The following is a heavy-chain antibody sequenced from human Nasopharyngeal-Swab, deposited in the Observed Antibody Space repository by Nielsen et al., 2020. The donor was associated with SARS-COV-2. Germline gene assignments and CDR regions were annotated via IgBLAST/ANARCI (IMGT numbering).Heavy chain of an antibody. CDR2: IIPIFGTA. CDR1: GGTFSSYA. CDR3: ARGPYSSSSGDYYYGMDV. J-gene: IGHJ6*02. Sequence: SVKVSCKASGGTFSSYAISWVRQAPGQGLEWMGGIIPIFGTANYAQKFQGRVTITADESTSTAYMELSSLRSEDTAVYYCARGPYSSSSGDYYYGMDVWGQGTTGTVSS. V-gene: IGHV1-69*13. D-gene: IGHD6-6*01.